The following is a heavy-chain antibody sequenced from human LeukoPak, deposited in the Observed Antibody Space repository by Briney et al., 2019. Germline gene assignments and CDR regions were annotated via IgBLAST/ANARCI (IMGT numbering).Heavy chain of an antibody. D-gene: IGHD4-17*01. Sequence: ASVKVSCKASGYTFTGYYMHWVRQAPGQGLEWMGWINPNSGGTNYAQKFQGRVTMTRDTSISTAYMELSRLRSYDTAVYYFARGLLTVTFVYWGEGKLGSVSS. J-gene: IGHJ4*02. CDR1: GYTFTGYY. CDR3: ARGLLTVTFVY. V-gene: IGHV1-2*02. CDR2: INPNSGGT.